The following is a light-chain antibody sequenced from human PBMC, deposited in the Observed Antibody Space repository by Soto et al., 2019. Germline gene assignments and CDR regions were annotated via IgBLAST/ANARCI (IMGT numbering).Light chain of an antibody. CDR3: ATWDDSLNGYV. CDR2: TNS. V-gene: IGLV1-44*01. Sequence: QSVLTQPPSASGTPGQRISISCSGSGSNIGSNTVTWYQQLPRTAPKLLIYTNSQRTSGVPDRFSGSKSGTSASLAISGLQSGDEADYYCATWDDSLNGYVFGTGTQLTVL. J-gene: IGLJ1*01. CDR1: GSNIGSNT.